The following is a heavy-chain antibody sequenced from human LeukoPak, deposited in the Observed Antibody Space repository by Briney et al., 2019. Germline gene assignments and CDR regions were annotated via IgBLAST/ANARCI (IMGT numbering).Heavy chain of an antibody. V-gene: IGHV5-51*01. J-gene: IGHJ4*02. CDR3: ARQGIGDYAFDY. D-gene: IGHD4-17*01. Sequence: GESLQISCQGSGSRFTSYWIGWVRQMPGKGLEWMGIIYPGDSDTRYSPSFQGQVTISADKPISTAYLQWSSLKASDTAMYYCARQGIGDYAFDYWGQGTLVTVSS. CDR2: IYPGDSDT. CDR1: GSRFTSYW.